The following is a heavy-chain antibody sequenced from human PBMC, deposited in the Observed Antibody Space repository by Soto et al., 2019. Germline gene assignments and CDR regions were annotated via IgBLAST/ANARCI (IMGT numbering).Heavy chain of an antibody. CDR1: GYTFTSYA. D-gene: IGHD2-2*01. J-gene: IGHJ5*02. Sequence: QVQLVQSGAEVKKPGASVKVSCKASGYTFTSYAMHWVRQAPGQRHEWMGWINAGNGNTKYSQKFQGRVTITRDTSASTAYMELSSLRSEDTAVYYCARTYCSSTSCYLVGWFDPWGQGTLVTVSS. V-gene: IGHV1-3*01. CDR3: ARTYCSSTSCYLVGWFDP. CDR2: INAGNGNT.